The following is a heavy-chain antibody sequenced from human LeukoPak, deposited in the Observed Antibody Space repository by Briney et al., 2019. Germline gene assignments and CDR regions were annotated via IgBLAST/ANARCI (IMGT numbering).Heavy chain of an antibody. Sequence: GGFLRLSCAASGFTFSSYAMHWVRQAPGKGLEWVAVISYDGSNKYYADSVKGRFTISRDNSKNTLYLQMNSLRAEDTAVYYCARDTAGYVLYAEYFQHWGQGTLVTVSS. CDR1: GFTFSSYA. J-gene: IGHJ1*01. CDR2: ISYDGSNK. CDR3: ARDTAGYVLYAEYFQH. V-gene: IGHV3-30-3*01. D-gene: IGHD6-13*01.